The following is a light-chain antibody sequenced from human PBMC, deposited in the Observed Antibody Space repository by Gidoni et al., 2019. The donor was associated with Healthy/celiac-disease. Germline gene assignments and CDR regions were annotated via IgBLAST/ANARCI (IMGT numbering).Light chain of an antibody. CDR1: KLGDKY. J-gene: IGLJ2*01. CDR2: QDT. V-gene: IGLV3-1*01. Sequence: YELTPPPPVSVSPGQTASITCSGDKLGDKYAFWYQQKPGQSPVMVIYQDTKRPSGIPERFSGSNSGNTATLTISGTQAMDEADYYCQAWDSSTVVFGGGTKLTVL. CDR3: QAWDSSTVV.